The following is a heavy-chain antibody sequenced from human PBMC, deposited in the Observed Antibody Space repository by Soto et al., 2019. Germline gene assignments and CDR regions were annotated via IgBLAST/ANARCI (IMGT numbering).Heavy chain of an antibody. V-gene: IGHV1-46*01. CDR3: ASGSQEGSGWYDLPDAFDS. J-gene: IGHJ3*02. CDR1: GYTFTSYY. CDR2: INPSGGST. Sequence: ASVKVSCKASGYTFTSYYMHWVRQAPGQGLEWMGIINPSGGSTSYAQKFQGRVTMTRDTSTSTVYMELSSLRSEDTAVYYCASGSQEGSGWYDLPDAFDSWGQGTMVTVSS. D-gene: IGHD6-19*01.